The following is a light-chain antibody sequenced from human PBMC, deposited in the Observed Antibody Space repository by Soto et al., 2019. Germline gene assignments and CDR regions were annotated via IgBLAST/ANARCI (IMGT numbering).Light chain of an antibody. J-gene: IGKJ5*01. CDR2: GAS. CDR3: QQYHNWPIT. V-gene: IGKV3-15*01. Sequence: EIVMTQSPATLSVSPGERATFSCRASQSVSRTLAWYHQKPGQAPRLLIYGASTRATGIPARFSGSGSGTEFTLTISSLQSEDFAVYYCQQYHNWPITFGQGTRLE. CDR1: QSVSRT.